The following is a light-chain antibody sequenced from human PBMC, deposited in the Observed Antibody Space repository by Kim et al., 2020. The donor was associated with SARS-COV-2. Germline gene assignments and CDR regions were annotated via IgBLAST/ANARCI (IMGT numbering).Light chain of an antibody. CDR3: QAWDSSTVV. CDR2: QDS. V-gene: IGLV3-1*01. J-gene: IGLJ2*01. Sequence: VPPGQTASITCSGEKLGDKYACWYQQKPGQSPVLVIYQDSKRPSGIPERFSGSNSGNTATLTISGTQAMDEADYYCQAWDSSTVVFGGGTQLTVL. CDR1: KLGDKY.